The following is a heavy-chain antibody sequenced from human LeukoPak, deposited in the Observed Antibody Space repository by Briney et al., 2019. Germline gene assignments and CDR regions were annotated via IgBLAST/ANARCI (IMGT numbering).Heavy chain of an antibody. J-gene: IGHJ4*02. Sequence: AGGSLRLSCAASGFTFSSYSMNWVRQAPGKGLEWVSYISSSSSTIYYADSVKGRFTISRDNAKNSLYLQMNSLRAEDTAVYYCARDSIVSLDYWGQGTLVTVSS. V-gene: IGHV3-48*01. CDR2: ISSSSSTI. CDR3: ARDSIVSLDY. CDR1: GFTFSSYS. D-gene: IGHD1-26*01.